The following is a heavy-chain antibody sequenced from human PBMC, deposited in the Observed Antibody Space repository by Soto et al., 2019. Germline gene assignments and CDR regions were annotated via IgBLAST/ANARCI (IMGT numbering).Heavy chain of an antibody. CDR2: ISYDGTNR. CDR3: ARESSSTVTTGGGGSAKDY. Sequence: QVHLVESGGGVVQPGRSLRLSCAASGLTFSNYAMHWVRQAPGKGLEWVAFISYDGTNRCYPDSVKGRFTISRDNYRNTLYLQMNSLKTEDTAGYSCARESSSTVTTGGGGSAKDYWGQGTLVTVSS. D-gene: IGHD4-17*01. CDR1: GLTFSNYA. V-gene: IGHV3-30-3*01. J-gene: IGHJ4*02.